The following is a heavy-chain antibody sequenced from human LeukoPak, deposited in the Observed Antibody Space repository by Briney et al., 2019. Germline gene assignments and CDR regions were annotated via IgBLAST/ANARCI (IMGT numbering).Heavy chain of an antibody. CDR3: ARAAIFDY. CDR2: ISYDGSNK. V-gene: IGHV3-30*04. Sequence: GGSLRLSCAASGFTFSSYAMHRVRQAPGKGLEWVAVISYDGSNKYYADSVKGRFTISRDNSKNTLYLQMNSLRAEDTAVYYCARAAIFDYWGQGTLVTVSS. CDR1: GFTFSSYA. J-gene: IGHJ4*02.